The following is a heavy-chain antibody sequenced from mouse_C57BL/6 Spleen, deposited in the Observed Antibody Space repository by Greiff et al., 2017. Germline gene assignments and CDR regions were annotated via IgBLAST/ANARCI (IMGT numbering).Heavy chain of an antibody. CDR2: IDPSDSYT. Sequence: QVQLQQPGAELVMPGASVKLSCKASGYTFTSYWMHWVKQRPGQGLEWIGEIDPSDSYTNYNQKFKGKSTLTVDKSSSTAYMQLSSLTSEDSAVYYCARGGYYDLVPMDYWGQGTSVTVSS. V-gene: IGHV1-69*01. CDR3: ARGGYYDLVPMDY. J-gene: IGHJ4*01. CDR1: GYTFTSYW. D-gene: IGHD2-3*01.